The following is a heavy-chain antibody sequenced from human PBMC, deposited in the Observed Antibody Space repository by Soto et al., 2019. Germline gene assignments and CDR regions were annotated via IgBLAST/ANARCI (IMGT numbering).Heavy chain of an antibody. V-gene: IGHV1-69*13. CDR1: GGTFSSYA. Sequence: SVKVSCKASGGTFSSYAISWVRQAPGQGLEWMGGIIPIFGTANYAQKFQGRVTITADESTSTAYMELSSLRSEDTAVYYRARDVVKFGYYYDSSGYSNWGQGTLVTVSS. CDR3: ARDVVKFGYYYDSSGYSN. D-gene: IGHD3-22*01. J-gene: IGHJ4*02. CDR2: IIPIFGTA.